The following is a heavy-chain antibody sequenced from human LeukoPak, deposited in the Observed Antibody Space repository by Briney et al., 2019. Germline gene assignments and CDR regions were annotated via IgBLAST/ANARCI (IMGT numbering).Heavy chain of an antibody. D-gene: IGHD1-26*01. Sequence: PGGSLRLSCAASGFTFSSYSMNWVRQAPGKGLEWVSYISSSSSTIYYVDSVKGRFTISRDNAKNSLYLQMNSLRAEDTAVYYCARHISGSSISALRYWGQGTLVTVSS. V-gene: IGHV3-48*01. CDR1: GFTFSSYS. CDR2: ISSSSSTI. CDR3: ARHISGSSISALRY. J-gene: IGHJ4*02.